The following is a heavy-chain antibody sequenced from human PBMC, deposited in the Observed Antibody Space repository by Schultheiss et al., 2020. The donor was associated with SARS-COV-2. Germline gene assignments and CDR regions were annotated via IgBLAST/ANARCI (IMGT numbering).Heavy chain of an antibody. Sequence: SQTLSLTCAVSGDFFSTYYWSWVRQPPGKGLEWIGYVRLSGSTDYNPSLRSRVTISVDTSKNQFSLKLSSVTAADTAVYYCARDQGAAAGSDAFDIWGQGTMVTVSS. CDR3: ARDQGAAAGSDAFDI. D-gene: IGHD6-13*01. V-gene: IGHV4-59*01. CDR2: VRLSGST. CDR1: GDFFSTYY. J-gene: IGHJ3*02.